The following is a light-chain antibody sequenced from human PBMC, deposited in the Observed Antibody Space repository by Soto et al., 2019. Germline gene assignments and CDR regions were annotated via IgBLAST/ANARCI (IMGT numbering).Light chain of an antibody. J-gene: IGKJ4*01. V-gene: IGKV3-20*01. CDR2: GAS. CDR1: QSVSSSY. CDR3: QQYGSSPLT. Sequence: EVVLTQSPGTLSLSPGEGATLSCRASQSVSSSYLAWYQQKAGQAPRLLIFGASSRASGIPDRFSGSGSGTDFTLTISRLEPEDFAMSYCQQYGSSPLTFGGGTKVEIK.